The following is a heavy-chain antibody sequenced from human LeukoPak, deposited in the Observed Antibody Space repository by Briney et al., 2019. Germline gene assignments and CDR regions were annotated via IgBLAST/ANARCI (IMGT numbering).Heavy chain of an antibody. CDR3: ARGRGRGHRGGYYYYGMDV. V-gene: IGHV4-34*01. D-gene: IGHD5-18*01. CDR2: INHSGST. CDR1: GGSFSGYY. Sequence: PSETLSLTCAVYGGSFSGYYWCWIRQPPGQGLEWIGEINHSGSTNYNPSLKSRVTISVDTSKNQFSLKLSSVTAADTAVYYCARGRGRGHRGGYYYYGMDVWGKGTTVTVSS. J-gene: IGHJ6*04.